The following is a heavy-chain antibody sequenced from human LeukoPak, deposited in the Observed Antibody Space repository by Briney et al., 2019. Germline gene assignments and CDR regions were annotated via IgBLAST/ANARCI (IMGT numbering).Heavy chain of an antibody. CDR2: IKRDGSEK. Sequence: GGSLRLSCAASGFTISNYWMSWVRQAPGKGLEWVANIKRDGSEKYYVDSVKGRFTISRDNAKNSLYLQMNSLRAEDTVVYYCARGTYAFDIWGQGTMVTVSS. CDR1: GFTISNYW. CDR3: ARGTYAFDI. V-gene: IGHV3-7*02. J-gene: IGHJ3*02.